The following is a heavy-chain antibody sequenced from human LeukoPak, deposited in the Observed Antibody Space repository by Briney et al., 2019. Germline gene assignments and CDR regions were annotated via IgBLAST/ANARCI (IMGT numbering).Heavy chain of an antibody. CDR2: ISAYNGNT. Sequence: ASVKVSCKASGYTFTSYGISWVRQAPGHGLEWMGWISAYNGNTNYAQKLQGRVTMTTDTSTSTAYMELRSLRSDDTAVYYCARVEHYYYYMDVWGKGTTVTVSS. J-gene: IGHJ6*03. CDR1: GYTFTSYG. CDR3: ARVEHYYYYMDV. V-gene: IGHV1-18*01.